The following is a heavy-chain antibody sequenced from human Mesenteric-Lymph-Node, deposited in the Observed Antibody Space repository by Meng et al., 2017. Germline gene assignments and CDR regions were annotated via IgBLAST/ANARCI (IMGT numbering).Heavy chain of an antibody. J-gene: IGHJ4*02. D-gene: IGHD3-10*01. Sequence: ASVKVSCKASGYTFTDYYVQWVRQAPGQGLEWMGWISAYNGYTKYAQIFQGRVTMTTDTSTKTAYMELRSLTSDDTAVYYCARSKHFYGSGTSYKIPSEFDYWGQGTLVTVSS. CDR2: ISAYNGYT. CDR1: GYTFTDYY. CDR3: ARSKHFYGSGTSYKIPSEFDY. V-gene: IGHV1-18*01.